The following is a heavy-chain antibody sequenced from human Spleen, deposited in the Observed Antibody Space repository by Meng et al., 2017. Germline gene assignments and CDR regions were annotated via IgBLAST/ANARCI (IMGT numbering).Heavy chain of an antibody. V-gene: IGHV3-74*02. CDR1: GFTFRTCG. D-gene: IGHD6-13*01. CDR2: INNDGGSR. J-gene: IGHJ5*02. Sequence: EVQLVESGEGLVKPGRYLRRSCAASGFTFRTCGMHWVRQAPGKGLVWVSRINNDGGSRNYADSVKGRFTIARDNAKNTLYLQMNSLRAEDTAVYYCARGGIATTGTSAWGQGTLVTVSS. CDR3: ARGGIATTGTSA.